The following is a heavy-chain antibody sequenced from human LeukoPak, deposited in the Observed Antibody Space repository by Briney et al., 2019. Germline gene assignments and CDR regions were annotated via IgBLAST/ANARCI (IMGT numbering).Heavy chain of an antibody. CDR2: ISWDGGRT. D-gene: IGHD6-19*01. CDR3: AKDKYDSGWYLIDY. J-gene: IGHJ4*02. Sequence: GGSLRLSCAASGFTFDDYTMHWVRQAPGKGLEWISLISWDGGRTYYADSVKGRFTISRDNSKNSLYLQMNSLRTEDTALYYCAKDKYDSGWYLIDYWGQGTLVTVSS. V-gene: IGHV3-43*01. CDR1: GFTFDDYT.